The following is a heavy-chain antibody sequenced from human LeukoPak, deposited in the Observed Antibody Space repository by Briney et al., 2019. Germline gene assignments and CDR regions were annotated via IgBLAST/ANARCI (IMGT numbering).Heavy chain of an antibody. CDR3: TRTIEGAFDI. CDR2: IRSKAYGGTT. J-gene: IGHJ3*02. D-gene: IGHD5-24*01. V-gene: IGHV3-49*04. CDR1: GFTFSSYA. Sequence: GGSLRLSCAASGFTFSSYAMHWVRQAPGKGLEWVGFIRSKAYGGTTEYAASVKGRFTISRDDSKSIAYLQMNSLKTEDTAVYYCTRTIEGAFDIWGQGTMVTVSS.